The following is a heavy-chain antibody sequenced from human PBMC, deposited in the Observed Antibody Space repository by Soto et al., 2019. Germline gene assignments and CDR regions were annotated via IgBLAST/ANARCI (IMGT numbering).Heavy chain of an antibody. CDR1: GYTFTNYY. D-gene: IGHD5-18*01. J-gene: IGHJ4*02. V-gene: IGHV1-46*01. Sequence: QVQLVQSGAEVKKPGASVKVSCKASGYTFTNYYMHWVRQAPGQGLEWMGVINPSGGTTTYAQRFPGRVTMTRDTSTSTVYMELSSLRSEDTAVYYCATLGGSYDWGQGTLVTVSS. CDR2: INPSGGTT. CDR3: ATLGGSYD.